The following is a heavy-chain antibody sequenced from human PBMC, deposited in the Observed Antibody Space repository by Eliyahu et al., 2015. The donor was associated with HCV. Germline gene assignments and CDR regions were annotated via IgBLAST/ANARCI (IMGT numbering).Heavy chain of an antibody. Sequence: EVQLLESGGGLVQPGGSLRLSCGASGFTFSNYAMTWVRQTPGRGLEWVSGISGSGANTYYAASVKGRFTVSRDNFESTLYLQMNSLRAEDTAVYYCAKERLYSSSWTLDYWGQGTLVTVSS. CDR2: ISGSGANT. D-gene: IGHD6-13*01. V-gene: IGHV3-23*01. CDR1: GFTFSNYA. J-gene: IGHJ4*02. CDR3: AKERLYSSSWTLDY.